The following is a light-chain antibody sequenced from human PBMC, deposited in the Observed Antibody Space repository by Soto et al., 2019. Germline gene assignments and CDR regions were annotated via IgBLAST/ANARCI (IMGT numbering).Light chain of an antibody. CDR1: NSNIENNF. V-gene: IGLV1-51*01. CDR3: GKWDSSLSAVV. Sequence: QSVLSQPPSLSAAPGQKVTISCYGSNSNIENNFVSWFRQFPGAAPDLLIFDNSNRPSGIPDRFSGSKSGSSATLAISGLQAADEAHYYCGKWDSSLSAVVFGTGTKVTV. J-gene: IGLJ1*01. CDR2: DNS.